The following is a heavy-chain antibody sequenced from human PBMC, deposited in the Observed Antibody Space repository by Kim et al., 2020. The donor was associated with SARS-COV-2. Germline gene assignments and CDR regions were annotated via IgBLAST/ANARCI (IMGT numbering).Heavy chain of an antibody. V-gene: IGHV4-34*01. D-gene: IGHD4-17*01. J-gene: IGHJ2*01. CDR2: INHSGST. CDR1: GGSFSGYY. CDR3: ASLVGAVTTRTDWYFDL. Sequence: SETLSLTCAVYGGSFSGYYWSWIRQPPGKGLEWIGEINHSGSTNYNPSLKSRVTISVDTSKNQFSLKLSSVTAADTAVYYCASLVGAVTTRTDWYFDLWGHGTLVTVSS.